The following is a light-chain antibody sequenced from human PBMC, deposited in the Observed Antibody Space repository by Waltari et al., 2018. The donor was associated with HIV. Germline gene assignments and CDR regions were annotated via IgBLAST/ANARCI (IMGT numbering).Light chain of an antibody. J-gene: IGKJ4*01. CDR1: QSVSTF. Sequence: IVLTQSPATLSLSPGERAPLSCRASQSVSTFLVWYQQNPGQAPRLLMYDASKRAAGIPARFSGSGSGTDFTLTISSLEPEDFAVYYCQQRSNWPLTFGGGTKVEIK. CDR3: QQRSNWPLT. CDR2: DAS. V-gene: IGKV3-11*01.